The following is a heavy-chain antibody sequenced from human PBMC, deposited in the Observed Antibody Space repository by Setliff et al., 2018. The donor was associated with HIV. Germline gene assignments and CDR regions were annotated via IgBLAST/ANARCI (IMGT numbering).Heavy chain of an antibody. Sequence: PSETLSLTCAVYGGSFSASYWSWIRQAPGKGLEWIGEINHSGITHFNPSLDTRVTMFADTSKNQFSLKLSSVTAADTAVYYCARDNRVMALNYYYYYMDVWGKGTTVTVSS. V-gene: IGHV4-34*01. CDR2: INHSGIT. CDR1: GGSFSASY. CDR3: ARDNRVMALNYYYYYMDV. D-gene: IGHD2-21*01. J-gene: IGHJ6*03.